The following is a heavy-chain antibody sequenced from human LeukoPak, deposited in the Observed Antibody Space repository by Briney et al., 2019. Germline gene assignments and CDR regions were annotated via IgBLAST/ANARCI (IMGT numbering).Heavy chain of an antibody. CDR1: GFTFSSYA. CDR3: ARDGDCSSTSCYFDY. D-gene: IGHD2-2*01. J-gene: IGHJ4*02. CDR2: ISYDGSNK. Sequence: GRSLRLSCAASGFTFSSYAMHWVRQAPGKGLEWVAVISYDGSNKYYADSVKGRFTISRDNSKNTLYLQMNSLRAEDTAVYYCARDGDCSSTSCYFDYWGQGTLVTVSS. V-gene: IGHV3-30*14.